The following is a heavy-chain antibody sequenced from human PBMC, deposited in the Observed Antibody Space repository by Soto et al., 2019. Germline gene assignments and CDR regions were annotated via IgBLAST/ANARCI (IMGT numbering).Heavy chain of an antibody. D-gene: IGHD6-19*01. J-gene: IGHJ6*02. CDR3: ARDGLVGYSRGWHSYRNSVGGMDV. CDR2: ISAYNGNT. CDR1: GYPFTSYG. Sequence: SSVQVSCKASGYPFTSYGISWVRQAPGQGLEWMGWISAYNGNTNYAQKLQGRVTITADESTSTAYMELSSLRSDDTAVYYCARDGLVGYSRGWHSYRNSVGGMDVGG. V-gene: IGHV1-18*04.